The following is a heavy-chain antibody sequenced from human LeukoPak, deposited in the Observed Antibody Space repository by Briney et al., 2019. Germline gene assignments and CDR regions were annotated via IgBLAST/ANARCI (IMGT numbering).Heavy chain of an antibody. CDR2: IYTSGST. Sequence: SETLSLTCTVSGGSISGANYYWSWIRQPAGKGLEWIGRIYTSGSTNYNPSLKSRVTMSVDTSKNQFSLKLSSVTAADTAVYYCARLTGPYSSSWPPITYYYYMDVWGKGTTVTVSS. D-gene: IGHD6-13*01. J-gene: IGHJ6*03. V-gene: IGHV4-61*02. CDR1: GGSISGANYY. CDR3: ARLTGPYSSSWPPITYYYYMDV.